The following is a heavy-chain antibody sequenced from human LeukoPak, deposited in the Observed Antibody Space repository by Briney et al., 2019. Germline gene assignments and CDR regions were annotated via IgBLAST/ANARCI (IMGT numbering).Heavy chain of an antibody. CDR2: ISGSGGST. CDR3: AKAGSSGYLSYFDY. D-gene: IGHD3-22*01. J-gene: IGHJ4*02. CDR1: GFTFSSYA. V-gene: IGHV3-23*01. Sequence: GGSLRLSCAASGFTFSSYAMSWVRQAPGKGLEWVSAISGSGGSTYYADSVKGRFTISRDNSKNTLYLQMNSLRAEDTAVYYRAKAGSSGYLSYFDYWGQGTLVTVSS.